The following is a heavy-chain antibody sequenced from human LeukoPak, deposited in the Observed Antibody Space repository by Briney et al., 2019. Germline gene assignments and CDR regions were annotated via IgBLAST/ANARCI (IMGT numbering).Heavy chain of an antibody. D-gene: IGHD6-13*01. CDR1: GGSISSYY. Sequence: SETLSHTCTVSGGSISSYYWSWIRQPPGKGLEWIGYIYYSGSTNYNPSLKSRVTISVDTSKNQFSLKLSSVTAADTAVYYCARDRRAAEDNDAFDIWGQGTMVTVSS. CDR2: IYYSGST. J-gene: IGHJ3*02. CDR3: ARDRRAAEDNDAFDI. V-gene: IGHV4-59*01.